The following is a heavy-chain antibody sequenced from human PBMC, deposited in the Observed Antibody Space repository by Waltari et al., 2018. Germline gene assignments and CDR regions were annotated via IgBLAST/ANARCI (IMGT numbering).Heavy chain of an antibody. CDR3: ARDYCDRTNCHGMDV. CDR2: ISYKERNR. J-gene: IGHJ6*02. Sequence: QVQLVESGGGVVQPGRSLRLSCAASEFTFSSYAMHWVRQAPGKGLEWVAVISYKERNRYYVDSVKGRFTISRENANKMLYLQMNSLRVEDTAVYYCARDYCDRTNCHGMDVWGQGTTVTVSS. V-gene: IGHV3-30*04. D-gene: IGHD3-22*01. CDR1: EFTFSSYA.